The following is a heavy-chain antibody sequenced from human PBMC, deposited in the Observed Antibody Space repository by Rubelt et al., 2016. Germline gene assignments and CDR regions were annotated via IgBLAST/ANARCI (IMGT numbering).Heavy chain of an antibody. CDR3: AAAPDSSGYYGNFDY. Sequence: QVQLQQWGAGLLKPSETLSLTCAVYGESFSGHYWNWIRQPPGKGLEWIGEVDHSGSTKYNPSLKSRVTISVAPSKDQSSLKLSSGTVADTAVYYCAAAPDSSGYYGNFDYWGQGTLVTVSS. D-gene: IGHD3-22*01. CDR1: GESFSGHY. CDR2: VDHSGST. V-gene: IGHV4-34*01. J-gene: IGHJ4*02.